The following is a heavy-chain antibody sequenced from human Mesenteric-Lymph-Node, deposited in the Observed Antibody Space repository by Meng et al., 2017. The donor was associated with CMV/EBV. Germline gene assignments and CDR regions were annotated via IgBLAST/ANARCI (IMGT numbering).Heavy chain of an antibody. V-gene: IGHV3-15*01. D-gene: IGHD3-9*01. J-gene: IGHJ4*02. Sequence: FSLINACVGWVRQSKGKGLEWVVSIKSKTEGGTTDYAAAVKGRFTISRDDSKNTRSLQMNSLKTEDTAVYYCHAYYDTLTGTLTFNYWGQGVLVTVSS. CDR1: FSLINAC. CDR3: HAYYDTLTGTLTFNY. CDR2: IKSKTEGGTT.